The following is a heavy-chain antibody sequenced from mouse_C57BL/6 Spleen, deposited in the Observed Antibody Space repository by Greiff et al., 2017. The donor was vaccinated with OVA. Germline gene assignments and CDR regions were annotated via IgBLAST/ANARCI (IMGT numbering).Heavy chain of an antibody. J-gene: IGHJ4*01. D-gene: IGHD1-1*01. V-gene: IGHV1-78*01. Sequence: VQLVESDAELVKPGASVKISCKVSGYTFTDHTIHWMKQRPEQGLEWIGYIYPRDGSTKYNEKFKGKATLTADKSSSTAYMQLNSLTSEDSAVYFCAREDYGSSYDYAMDYWGQGTSVTVSS. CDR2: IYPRDGST. CDR3: AREDYGSSYDYAMDY. CDR1: GYTFTDHT.